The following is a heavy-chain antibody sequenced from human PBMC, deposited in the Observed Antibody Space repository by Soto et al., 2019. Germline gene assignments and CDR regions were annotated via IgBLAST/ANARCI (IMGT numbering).Heavy chain of an antibody. CDR1: GFTFSSSA. V-gene: IGHV3-23*01. CDR3: ARDRFADY. J-gene: IGHJ4*02. CDR2: FRESGGTT. D-gene: IGHD3-10*01. Sequence: GGSLRLSCAASGFTFSSSAMSWVRQAPGKGLEWVATFRESGGTTHYADSVKGRFTISRDNAKNSLYLQMNSLRAEDTAVYYCARDRFADYWGQGTLVTVSS.